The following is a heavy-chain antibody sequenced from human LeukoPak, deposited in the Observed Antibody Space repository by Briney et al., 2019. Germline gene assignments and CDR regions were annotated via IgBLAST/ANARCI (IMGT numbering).Heavy chain of an antibody. V-gene: IGHV3-74*01. CDR3: ARERLTARGWFDP. J-gene: IGHJ5*02. Sequence: PGGSLRLSCAASGFTFSSYWMHWVRQAPGKGLVWVSRINSDGSSTSYADSVKGRFTISRDNAKNTLYLQMNSLRAEDTAVYYCARERLTARGWFDPWGQGTLVTVSS. CDR1: GFTFSSYW. CDR2: INSDGSST. D-gene: IGHD1-14*01.